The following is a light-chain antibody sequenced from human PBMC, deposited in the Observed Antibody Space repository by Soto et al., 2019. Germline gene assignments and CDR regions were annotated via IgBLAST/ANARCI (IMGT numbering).Light chain of an antibody. CDR1: QSVSSN. V-gene: IGKV3-15*01. CDR3: QQYGRT. CDR2: GAS. Sequence: EIVMTQSPATLSVSPGERATLSCRASQSVSSNLAWYQQKPGQAPRLLIYGASTRATGIPARFSGSGSGTEFTLTISSLQSEDFAVYYCQQYGRTFGQGTKVEMK. J-gene: IGKJ1*01.